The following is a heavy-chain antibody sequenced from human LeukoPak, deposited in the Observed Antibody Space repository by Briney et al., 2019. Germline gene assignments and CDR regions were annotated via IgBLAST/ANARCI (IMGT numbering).Heavy chain of an antibody. D-gene: IGHD2-2*01. J-gene: IGHJ4*02. CDR2: MSGSGGST. CDR3: AKATYLGYCSSTSCYEFDY. CDR1: GFTFSSYA. V-gene: IGHV3-23*01. Sequence: GGSLRLSCAASGFTFSSYAMGWVRQAPGKGLEWVSAMSGSGGSTYYADSVKGRFTISRDNSKNTLYLQMNSLRAEDTAVYYCAKATYLGYCSSTSCYEFDYWGQGTLVTVSS.